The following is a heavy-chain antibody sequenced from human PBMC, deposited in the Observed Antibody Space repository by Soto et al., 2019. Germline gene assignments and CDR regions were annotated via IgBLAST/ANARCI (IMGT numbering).Heavy chain of an antibody. Sequence: EVQLLESGGGLVQPGGSLRLSCSAPGFTFSNYAMNWGRQAPGQGLEWVAVIIGSGGSTYYADSVKGRFTISRDNSKNTLYLQMNSLRGEDAAVYYCARRSSGWYFDYWGQGTLVTVSS. D-gene: IGHD6-19*01. J-gene: IGHJ4*02. CDR2: IIGSGGST. CDR3: ARRSSGWYFDY. V-gene: IGHV3-23*01. CDR1: GFTFSNYA.